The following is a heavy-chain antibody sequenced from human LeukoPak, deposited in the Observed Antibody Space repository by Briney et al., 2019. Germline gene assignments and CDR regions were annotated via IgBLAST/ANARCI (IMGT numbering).Heavy chain of an antibody. Sequence: ASVKVSCKASGYTFTGYYMHWVRQAPGQGLEWMGWINPNSGGTNYAQKFQGRVTMTRNTSISTAYVELSSLRSEDTAVYYCARGGIAARAPDCWGQGTLVTVSS. D-gene: IGHD6-6*01. V-gene: IGHV1-2*02. CDR1: GYTFTGYY. CDR2: INPNSGGT. CDR3: ARGGIAARAPDC. J-gene: IGHJ4*02.